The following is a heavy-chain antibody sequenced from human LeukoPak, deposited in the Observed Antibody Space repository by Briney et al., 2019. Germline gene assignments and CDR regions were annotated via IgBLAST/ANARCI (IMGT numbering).Heavy chain of an antibody. CDR1: GGSVSRGSYY. CDR3: ARQSLAVAGYYYGMDV. CDR2: IYYSGST. V-gene: IGHV4-39*01. J-gene: IGHJ6*02. Sequence: SETLSLTCTVSGGSVSRGSYYWGWIRQPPGKGLEWIGSIYYSGSTYYNPSLKSRVTISVDTSKNQFSLKVSSVTAADMAVYFCARQSLAVAGYYYGMDVWGQGTTVTVSS. D-gene: IGHD6-19*01.